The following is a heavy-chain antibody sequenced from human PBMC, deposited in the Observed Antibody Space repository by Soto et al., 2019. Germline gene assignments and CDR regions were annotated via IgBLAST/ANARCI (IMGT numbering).Heavy chain of an antibody. D-gene: IGHD3-16*02. CDR1: GGSFSGYY. CDR2: INHRGST. J-gene: IGHJ5*02. V-gene: IGHV4-34*01. CDR3: ARAIIIVWGSYRIWFDP. Sequence: SETLSITCAVYGGSFSGYYWSWIRQPPGKGLEWIGEINHRGSTNYNPSLKSRVTISVDTSKNRFSLKLSSVTAADTAVYDCARAIIIVWGSYRIWFDPWGQGTLVTVSS.